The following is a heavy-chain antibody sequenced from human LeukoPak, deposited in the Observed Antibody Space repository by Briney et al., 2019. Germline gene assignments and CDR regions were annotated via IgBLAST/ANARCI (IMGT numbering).Heavy chain of an antibody. CDR3: AKLKYSSSWYYFDY. Sequence: GSLRLSCAASGFTFSSYAMSWVRQAPGKGLEWVSAISGSGGSTYYADSVKGRFTIPRDNSKNTLYLQMNSLRAEDTAVYYCAKLKYSSSWYYFDYWGQGTLVTVSS. CDR2: ISGSGGST. CDR1: GFTFSSYA. J-gene: IGHJ4*02. V-gene: IGHV3-23*01. D-gene: IGHD6-13*01.